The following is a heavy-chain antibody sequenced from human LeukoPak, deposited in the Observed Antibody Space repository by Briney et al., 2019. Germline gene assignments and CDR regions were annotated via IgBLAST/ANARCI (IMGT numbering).Heavy chain of an antibody. CDR1: GYTFTGYY. CDR2: INPNSGGT. V-gene: IGHV1-2*02. Sequence: ASVKVSCKSSGYTFTGYYMHWVRPAPGQGLEWMGWINPNSGGTNYAQKFQGRVTMTRDTTISTAYMELSRLRSDDTAVYYCARGLGWFDPWGQGTLVTVSS. J-gene: IGHJ5*02. CDR3: ARGLGWFDP. D-gene: IGHD5/OR15-5a*01.